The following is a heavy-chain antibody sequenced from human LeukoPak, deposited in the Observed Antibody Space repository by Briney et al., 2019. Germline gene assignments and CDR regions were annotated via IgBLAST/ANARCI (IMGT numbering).Heavy chain of an antibody. CDR1: EFTFSSYA. CDR3: AKDGVRYCSGGSCPVDY. V-gene: IGHV3-23*01. CDR2: IGGSGGST. Sequence: GGSLRLSCAASEFTFSSYAMSWVRQAPGKGLEWVSAIGGSGGSTYYADSVKGRFTISRDNSKNTLYLQMNSLRAEDTAVYYCAKDGVRYCSGGSCPVDYWGQGTLVTVSS. D-gene: IGHD2-15*01. J-gene: IGHJ4*02.